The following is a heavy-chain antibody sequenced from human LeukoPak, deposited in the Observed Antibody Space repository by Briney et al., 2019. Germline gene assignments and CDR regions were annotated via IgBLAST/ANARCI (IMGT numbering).Heavy chain of an antibody. CDR2: ISASGNRT. Sequence: GGSLRLSCAASGFTFSTFAMSWVRQAPGQGLEWVSTISASGNRTYYTQSVEGRFSISRDNSENTLSLQMNSLRVEDTAVYYCAKGADGRGPGNMVTVSS. V-gene: IGHV3-23*01. J-gene: IGHJ4*02. CDR1: GFTFSTFA. CDR3: AKGADG.